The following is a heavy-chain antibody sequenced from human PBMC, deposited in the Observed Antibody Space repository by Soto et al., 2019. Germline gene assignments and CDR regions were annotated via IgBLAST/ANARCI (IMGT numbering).Heavy chain of an antibody. D-gene: IGHD3-3*01. Sequence: QVQLQESGPGLVKPSQTLSLTCTVSGGSISSGGYYWSWIRQHPGKGLEWIGYIYYSGSTYYNPSLKSRVTLSVDTSKNQFSLKLSSVTAAYTAVYYCARGSGRITIFGVVIIQFAPWGQGTLVTVSS. J-gene: IGHJ5*02. CDR2: IYYSGST. CDR1: GGSISSGGYY. V-gene: IGHV4-31*03. CDR3: ARGSGRITIFGVVIIQFAP.